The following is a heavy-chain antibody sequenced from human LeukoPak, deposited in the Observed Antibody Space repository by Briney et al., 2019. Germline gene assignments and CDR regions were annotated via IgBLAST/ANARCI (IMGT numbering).Heavy chain of an antibody. J-gene: IGHJ4*02. CDR2: INHSGST. D-gene: IGHD4-11*01. V-gene: IGHV4-34*01. Sequence: SETLSLTCAVYGGSFSGYYWSWIRQPPGKGLEWIGEINHSGSTNYNPSLKSRVTISVDTSKNQFSLKLSSVTAADTAVYYCARVGTWNSNRKYFDYWGQGTLVTVSS. CDR1: GGSFSGYY. CDR3: ARVGTWNSNRKYFDY.